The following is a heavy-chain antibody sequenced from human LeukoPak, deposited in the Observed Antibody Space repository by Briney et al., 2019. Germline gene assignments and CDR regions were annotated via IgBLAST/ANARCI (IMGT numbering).Heavy chain of an antibody. CDR3: VLYVPKNSSGYNY. D-gene: IGHD3-22*01. Sequence: GGSLRLSCAASGLTFSSYAMSWVRQAPGKGLEWVSAISGSGGSTYYADSVKGRFTISRDNSKNTLYLQMNSLRAEDTAVYYCVLYVPKNSSGYNYWGQGTLVTVSP. V-gene: IGHV3-23*01. CDR1: GLTFSSYA. J-gene: IGHJ4*02. CDR2: ISGSGGST.